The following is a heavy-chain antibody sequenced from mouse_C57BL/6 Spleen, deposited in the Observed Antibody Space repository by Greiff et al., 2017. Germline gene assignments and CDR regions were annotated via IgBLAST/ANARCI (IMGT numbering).Heavy chain of an antibody. Sequence: QVQLQQPGAELVKPGASVKMSCKASGYTFTSYWITWVKQRPGQGLEWIGDIYPGSGSTNYNEKFKSKATLTVDTSSSTAYMQLSSLTSEDSAVYYCARKVAPSYYFDYWGQGTTLTVSS. J-gene: IGHJ2*01. V-gene: IGHV1-55*01. D-gene: IGHD1-1*01. CDR3: ARKVAPSYYFDY. CDR1: GYTFTSYW. CDR2: IYPGSGST.